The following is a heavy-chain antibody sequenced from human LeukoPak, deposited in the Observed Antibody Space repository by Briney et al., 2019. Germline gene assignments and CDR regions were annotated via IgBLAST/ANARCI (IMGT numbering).Heavy chain of an antibody. CDR2: ISSSGNTI. Sequence: PGGSLRLSCAASGFTFSSYQMKWVRQAPGKGLEWISYISSSGNTIYYADSVKGRFTISRDNAENSLYLQMNSLRAEDTAVYYCARYCSGGSCFVGIDYWGQGTLVTVPS. CDR1: GFTFSSYQ. J-gene: IGHJ4*02. CDR3: ARYCSGGSCFVGIDY. D-gene: IGHD2-15*01. V-gene: IGHV3-48*03.